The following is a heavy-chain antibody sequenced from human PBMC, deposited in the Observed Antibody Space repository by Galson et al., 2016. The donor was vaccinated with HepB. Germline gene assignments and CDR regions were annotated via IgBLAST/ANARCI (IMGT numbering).Heavy chain of an antibody. CDR1: GYTFSTYD. D-gene: IGHD3-16*01. Sequence: SVKVSCKASGYTFSTYDMHWVRQAPGQRLEWMGWINGGNGNTKYSQKFQGRVTITRDTSASTAYMELSSLRSDDTALYYCARRGDAFDIWGQGTMVTVSS. V-gene: IGHV1-3*01. CDR3: ARRGDAFDI. J-gene: IGHJ3*02. CDR2: INGGNGNT.